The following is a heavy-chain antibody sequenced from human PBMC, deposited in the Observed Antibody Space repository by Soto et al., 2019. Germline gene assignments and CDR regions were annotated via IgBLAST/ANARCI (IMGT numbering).Heavy chain of an antibody. CDR1: GFTFDEYA. CDR3: AKDISRGPTKNYDFWSGPES. CDR2: ISWDGSNR. J-gene: IGHJ5*02. Sequence: EVQLVESGGAVEQPGGSLRLSCAASGFTFDEYAMHWVRQAPGKGLEWVSLISWDGSNRYYADSVQGRFTISRDNSKYSLYLQMNSLRPDDTALYFCAKDISRGPTKNYDFWSGPESWGQGTLLTVSS. D-gene: IGHD3-3*01. V-gene: IGHV3-43D*04.